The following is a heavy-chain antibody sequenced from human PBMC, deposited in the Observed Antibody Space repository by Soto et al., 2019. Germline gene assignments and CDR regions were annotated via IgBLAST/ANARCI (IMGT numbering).Heavy chain of an antibody. J-gene: IGHJ4*02. CDR2: ISYDGSNK. CDR3: ARVPSSSGRAHFDY. D-gene: IGHD2-15*01. CDR1: GFTFSSYA. V-gene: IGHV3-30-3*01. Sequence: QVQLVESGGGVVQPGRSLRLSCAASGFTFSSYAMHWVRQAPGKGLEWVAVISYDGSNKYYADSVKGRFTISRDNSKNTLYLQMISLRAEDKAVYYCARVPSSSGRAHFDYWGQGTLVTVSS.